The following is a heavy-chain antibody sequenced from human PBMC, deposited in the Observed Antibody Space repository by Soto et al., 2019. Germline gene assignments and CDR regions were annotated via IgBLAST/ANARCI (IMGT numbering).Heavy chain of an antibody. CDR2: IHGDGVNI. Sequence: EVQLVESGGGLVQPGRSLRLSCAASGFTFANYAMYWVRQAPGKGLELVANIHGDGVNIAYSDSVKGRFTISRDNAKNSLYLQMNSLRAEDTALYYCAKRASMVRGLIYFDYWGQGTLVTVSS. V-gene: IGHV3-9*01. D-gene: IGHD3-10*01. CDR3: AKRASMVRGLIYFDY. CDR1: GFTFANYA. J-gene: IGHJ4*02.